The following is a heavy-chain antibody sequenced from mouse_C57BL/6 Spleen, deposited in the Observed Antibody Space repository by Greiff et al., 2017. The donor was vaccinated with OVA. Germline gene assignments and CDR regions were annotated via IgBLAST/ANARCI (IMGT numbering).Heavy chain of an antibody. D-gene: IGHD2-3*01. J-gene: IGHJ2*01. V-gene: IGHV1-69*01. CDR3: ARNRDGYYFDY. CDR2: IDPSGSYT. CDR1: GYTFTSYW. Sequence: QVHVKQPGAELVMPGASVKLSCKASGYTFTSYWMHWVKQRPGQGLEWIGEIDPSGSYTNYNQKFKGKSTLTVDKSSSTAYMQLSSLTSEDSAVYYCARNRDGYYFDYWGQGTTLTVSS.